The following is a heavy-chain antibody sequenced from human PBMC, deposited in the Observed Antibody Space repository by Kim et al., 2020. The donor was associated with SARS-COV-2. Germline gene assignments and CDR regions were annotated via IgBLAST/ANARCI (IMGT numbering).Heavy chain of an antibody. V-gene: IGHV1-3*01. J-gene: IGHJ4*02. Sequence: ASVKVSCKASGYTFTSYAMHWVRQAPGQRLEWMGWINAGNGNTKYSQKFQGRVTITRDTSASTAYMELSSLRSEDTAVYYCAREPSPLSGFEPWIAAAVRWDYWGQGTLVTVSS. D-gene: IGHD6-13*01. CDR1: GYTFTSYA. CDR2: INAGNGNT. CDR3: AREPSPLSGFEPWIAAAVRWDY.